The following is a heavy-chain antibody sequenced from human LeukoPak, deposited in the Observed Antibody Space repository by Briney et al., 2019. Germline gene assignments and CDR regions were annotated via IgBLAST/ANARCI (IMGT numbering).Heavy chain of an antibody. CDR2: IIPIFGTA. CDR3: ARDLYSGSYPRLFDY. V-gene: IGHV1-69*13. J-gene: IGHJ4*02. Sequence: SVTVSCTASGYTFTSYAMHWVRQAPGQRLEWMGGIIPIFGTANYAQKFQGRVTITADESTSTAYMELSSLRSEDTAVYYCARDLYSGSYPRLFDYWGQGTLVTVSS. CDR1: GYTFTSYA. D-gene: IGHD1-26*01.